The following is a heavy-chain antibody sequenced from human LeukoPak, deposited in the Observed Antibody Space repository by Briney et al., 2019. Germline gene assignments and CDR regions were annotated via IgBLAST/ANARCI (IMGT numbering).Heavy chain of an antibody. CDR1: GFTFSSYE. CDR2: ISSSGSTI. V-gene: IGHV3-48*03. CDR3: ARETGIAAAGMTLGY. J-gene: IGHJ4*02. D-gene: IGHD6-13*01. Sequence: GRSLRLSCAASGFTFSSYEMNWVRQAPGKGLEWVSYISSSGSTIYYADSVKGRFTISRDNAKNSLYLQMNSLRAEDTAVYYCARETGIAAAGMTLGYWGQGTLVTVSS.